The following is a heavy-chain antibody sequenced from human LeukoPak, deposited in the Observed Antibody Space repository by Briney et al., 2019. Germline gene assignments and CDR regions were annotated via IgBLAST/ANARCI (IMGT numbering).Heavy chain of an antibody. Sequence: PSGRSLRLSCAASGFTFSSYGMHWVRQAPGKGLEWVAVISYDGSNKYYADSVKGRFTISRDNSKNTLYLQMNSLRAEDTAVYYCAKDPHPLPKYYFDYWGQGTLVTVSS. CDR2: ISYDGSNK. CDR3: AKDPHPLPKYYFDY. V-gene: IGHV3-30*18. J-gene: IGHJ4*02. CDR1: GFTFSSYG.